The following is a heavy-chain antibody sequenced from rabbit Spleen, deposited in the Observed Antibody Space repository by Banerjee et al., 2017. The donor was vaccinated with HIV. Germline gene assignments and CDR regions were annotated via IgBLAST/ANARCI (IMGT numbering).Heavy chain of an antibody. CDR2: IYTGSSGNT. V-gene: IGHV1S45*01. J-gene: IGHJ4*01. D-gene: IGHD1-1*01. CDR3: ARDLDGVIGWNFGW. CDR1: GFDFSSSYY. Sequence: QEQLVESGGGLVQPEGSLTLTCKASGFDFSSSYYMSWVRQVPGKGLEWIACIYTGSSGNTYYAGWAKGRFTISKTSSTTVTLQMTSLTAADTATYFCARDLDGVIGWNFGWWGQGTLVTVS.